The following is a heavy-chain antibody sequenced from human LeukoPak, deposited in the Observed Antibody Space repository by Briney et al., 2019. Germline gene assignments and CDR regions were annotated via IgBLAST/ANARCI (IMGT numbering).Heavy chain of an antibody. CDR2: ISSIGSTM. Sequence: GGSLRLSCAASGLSFSSYEMNWVRRAPGNGLEWVSYISSIGSTMYYADSVKGRFTISRDNAKNSLYLQMNSLRAEDTALYYCARDTHYYGSGSPAFDIWGQGTMVTVSS. D-gene: IGHD3-10*01. J-gene: IGHJ3*02. CDR1: GLSFSSYE. V-gene: IGHV3-48*03. CDR3: ARDTHYYGSGSPAFDI.